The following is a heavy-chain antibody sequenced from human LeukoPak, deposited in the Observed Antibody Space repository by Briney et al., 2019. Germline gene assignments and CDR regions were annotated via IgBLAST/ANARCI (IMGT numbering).Heavy chain of an antibody. Sequence: PGGSLRLSCAASGFTFSSYGMHWVRQAPGKGLEWVAVMWYDGSNKYYADSVKGRFTISRDNSKNTLYLQMNSLRAEDTAVYYCAKDRGYYYDSSDYWGQGTLVTVSS. J-gene: IGHJ4*02. CDR3: AKDRGYYYDSSDY. V-gene: IGHV3-33*06. CDR2: MWYDGSNK. CDR1: GFTFSSYG. D-gene: IGHD3-22*01.